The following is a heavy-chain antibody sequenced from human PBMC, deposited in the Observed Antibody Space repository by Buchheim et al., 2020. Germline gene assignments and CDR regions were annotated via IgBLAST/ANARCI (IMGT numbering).Heavy chain of an antibody. V-gene: IGHV1-8*01. CDR1: GCTFTSYD. J-gene: IGHJ6*02. CDR2: MNPNSGNT. Sequence: QVQLVQSGAEVKKPGASVKVSCKASGCTFTSYDINWVRQATGQGLEWMGWMNPNSGNTGYAQKFQGRVTMTRNTSISTAYMELSSLRSEDTAVYYCARGLRVLRFLEWSRSRYYGMDVWGQGTT. D-gene: IGHD3-3*01. CDR3: ARGLRVLRFLEWSRSRYYGMDV.